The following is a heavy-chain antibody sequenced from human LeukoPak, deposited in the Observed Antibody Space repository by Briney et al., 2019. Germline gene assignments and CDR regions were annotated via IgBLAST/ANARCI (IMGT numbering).Heavy chain of an antibody. CDR1: GFSLSTSRVG. V-gene: IGHV2-5*01. J-gene: IGHJ4*02. Sequence: SGPTLVNPTQTLTLTCTFSGFSLSTSRVGVGWIRQPPGKALEWLALIYWNDDKRYSPSLKSRLTITKDTSKNQVVLTMTNMDPVDTATYYCAHGGYYNFWSGYPYFDYWGQGTLVTVSS. CDR2: IYWNDDK. CDR3: AHGGYYNFWSGYPYFDY. D-gene: IGHD3-3*01.